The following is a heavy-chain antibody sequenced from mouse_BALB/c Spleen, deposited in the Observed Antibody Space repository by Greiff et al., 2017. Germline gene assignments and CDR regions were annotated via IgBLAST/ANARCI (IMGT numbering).Heavy chain of an antibody. Sequence: VQLQQSGPGLVQPSQSLSITCTVSGFSLTSYGVHWVRQSPGKGLEWLGVIWSGGSTDYNAAFISRLSISKDNSKSQVFFKMNSLQANDTAIYYCARMGEGYFDYWGQGTTLTVSS. V-gene: IGHV2-2*02. CDR1: GFSLTSYG. CDR2: IWSGGST. J-gene: IGHJ2*01. CDR3: ARMGEGYFDY.